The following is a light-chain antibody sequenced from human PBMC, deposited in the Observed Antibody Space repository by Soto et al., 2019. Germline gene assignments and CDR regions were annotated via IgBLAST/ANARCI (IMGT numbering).Light chain of an antibody. CDR2: WAS. V-gene: IGKV4-1*01. Sequence: IVMTQPPDSLAVSLGERATINCKSSQSVLYSSNNKNYLAWYQQKPGKPPKLLIYWASTRESGGPDRFSGSGSGTDFTLTISSLQAEDVAVYYCQQYYSTLLTFGGGTKVEIK. J-gene: IGKJ4*01. CDR1: QSVLYSSNNKNY. CDR3: QQYYSTLLT.